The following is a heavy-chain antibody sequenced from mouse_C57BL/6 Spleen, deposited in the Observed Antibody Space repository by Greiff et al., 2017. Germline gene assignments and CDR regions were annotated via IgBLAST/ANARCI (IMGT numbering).Heavy chain of an antibody. J-gene: IGHJ4*01. Sequence: EVQLVESGGDLVKPGGSLKLSCAASGFTFSSYGMSWVRQTPDKRLEWVATISSGGSYTYYPDSVKGRFTISRDNAKNTLYLQMSSLKSEDTAMYYCARYGNPYAMDYWGQGTSVTVSS. CDR3: ARYGNPYAMDY. D-gene: IGHD2-1*01. CDR1: GFTFSSYG. CDR2: ISSGGSYT. V-gene: IGHV5-6*01.